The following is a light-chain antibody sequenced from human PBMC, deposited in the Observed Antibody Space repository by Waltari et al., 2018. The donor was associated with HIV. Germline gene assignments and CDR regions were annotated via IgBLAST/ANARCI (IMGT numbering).Light chain of an antibody. J-gene: IGLJ2*01. V-gene: IGLV6-57*01. CDR2: EDT. CDR3: QSYDSTNHVV. CDR1: SGSIGTNY. Sequence: NFMLTQPHSVSESPGKTVTISCTGSSGSIGTNYVQWYQQRPGSSPTTVIYEDTRRHSGVPDRFSGSIDSSSNSASLTISGLKTEDESDYYCQSYDSTNHVVFGGGTKLTVL.